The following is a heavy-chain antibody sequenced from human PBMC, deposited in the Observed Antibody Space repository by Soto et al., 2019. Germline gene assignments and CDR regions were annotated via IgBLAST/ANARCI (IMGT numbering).Heavy chain of an antibody. Sequence: GESLKISCKGSGYSFTSYWIGWVHQMPGKGLEWMGIIYPGDSDTRYSPSFQGQVTISADKSISTAYLQWSSLKASDTAMYYCARVYYDILTGYYNNYYYYYMDVWGKGTTVTVSS. CDR3: ARVYYDILTGYYNNYYYYYMDV. D-gene: IGHD3-9*01. J-gene: IGHJ6*03. V-gene: IGHV5-51*07. CDR2: IYPGDSDT. CDR1: GYSFTSYW.